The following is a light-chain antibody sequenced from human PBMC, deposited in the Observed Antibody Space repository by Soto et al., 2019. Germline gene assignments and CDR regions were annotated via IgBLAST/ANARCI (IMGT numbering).Light chain of an antibody. V-gene: IGKV1-27*01. J-gene: IGKJ2*01. CDR1: QGISNY. CDR2: AAS. Sequence: DIQMTQSPSSLSASVGDRVTITCRASQGISNYLAWYQQKPEKVPKLLIYAASTLQSGVPSRFSGSGSGTDFTLTISSLQPEDVATYFCQKYNNAPPYTFGQGTKLEIK. CDR3: QKYNNAPPYT.